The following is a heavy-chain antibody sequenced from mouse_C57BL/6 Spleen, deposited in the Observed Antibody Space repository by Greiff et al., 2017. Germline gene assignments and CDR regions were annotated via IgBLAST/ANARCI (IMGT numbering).Heavy chain of an antibody. Sequence: QVQLQQSGPELVKPGASVKISCKASGYAFSSSWMNWVKQRPGKGLEWIGRIYPGDGDTNYNGKFKGKATLTADKSSSTAYMQLSSLTSEDSAVYFCANFYYDRPFAYWGQGTLVTVSA. D-gene: IGHD2-4*01. CDR2: IYPGDGDT. CDR1: GYAFSSSW. CDR3: ANFYYDRPFAY. V-gene: IGHV1-82*01. J-gene: IGHJ3*01.